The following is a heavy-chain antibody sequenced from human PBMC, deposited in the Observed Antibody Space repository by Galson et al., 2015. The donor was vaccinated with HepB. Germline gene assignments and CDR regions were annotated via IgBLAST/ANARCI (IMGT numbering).Heavy chain of an antibody. Sequence: QSGAEVKKPGESLKISCKGSGYSFTSYWIGWVRQMPGKGLEWMGIINPGDSDTRYSPSFQGQVTISADKSISTAYLEWSSLRASDTAKYYCARHAEGYDFWSSLTPDNYYYIDVWGKGTTVTVSS. V-gene: IGHV5-51*01. D-gene: IGHD3-3*01. CDR3: ARHAEGYDFWSSLTPDNYYYIDV. J-gene: IGHJ6*03. CDR1: GYSFTSYW. CDR2: INPGDSDT.